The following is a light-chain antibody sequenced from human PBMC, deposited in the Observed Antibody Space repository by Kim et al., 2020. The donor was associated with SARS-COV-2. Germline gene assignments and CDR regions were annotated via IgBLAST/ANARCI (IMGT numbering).Light chain of an antibody. J-gene: IGKJ1*01. CDR2: DAS. Sequence: EIVMTQSPATLSVSPGDSATLSCRASQSISSNLAWYQQKPGQAPRLLIYDASTRAIGIPARFSGGGSGTEFTLTISSLQSEDFAIYYCQQYNNFRTFGQGTKVDIK. CDR1: QSISSN. CDR3: QQYNNFRT. V-gene: IGKV3-15*01.